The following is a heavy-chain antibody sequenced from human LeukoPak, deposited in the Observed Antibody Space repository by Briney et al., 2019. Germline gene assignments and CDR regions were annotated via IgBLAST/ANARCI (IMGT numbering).Heavy chain of an antibody. CDR1: GYTFTHYS. J-gene: IGHJ4*02. CDR2: SSAYNGNT. Sequence: GASVKVSCKTSGYTFTHYSISWVRQAPGQGLGWMGWSSAYNGNTDYAQKFQGRVTMTTDTSTSTAYMELRSLRSDDTAVYYCARDLPAYTGYETHDYWGQGTLVTVSS. D-gene: IGHD5-12*01. CDR3: ARDLPAYTGYETHDY. V-gene: IGHV1-18*01.